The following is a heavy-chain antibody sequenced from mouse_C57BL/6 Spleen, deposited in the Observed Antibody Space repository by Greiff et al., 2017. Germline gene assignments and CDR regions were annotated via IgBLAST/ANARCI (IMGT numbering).Heavy chain of an antibody. CDR3: ARENYSNPYYYAMDY. Sequence: QVQLKQPGAELVKPGASVKLSCKASGYTFTSYWMHWVKQRPGQGLEWIGMIHPNSGSTNYNEKFKSKATLTVDKSSSTAYMQLSSLTSEDSAVYYCARENYSNPYYYAMDYWGQGTSVTVSA. J-gene: IGHJ4*01. V-gene: IGHV1-64*01. D-gene: IGHD2-5*01. CDR1: GYTFTSYW. CDR2: IHPNSGST.